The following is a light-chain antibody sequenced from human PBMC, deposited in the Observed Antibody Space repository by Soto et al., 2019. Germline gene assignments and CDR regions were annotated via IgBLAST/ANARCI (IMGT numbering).Light chain of an antibody. V-gene: IGLV3-21*04. J-gene: IGLJ1*01. CDR3: QLWDSSSDHYV. CDR1: NIGSKS. Sequence: SYELTQPPSVSVAPGKTARITCGGNNIGSKSVHWYQQKPGQAPVLVIYYDSDRPSGIPERFSGSNSGNTATLTISRVEAEDEADYYCQLWDSSSDHYVFGTGTKLTVL. CDR2: YDS.